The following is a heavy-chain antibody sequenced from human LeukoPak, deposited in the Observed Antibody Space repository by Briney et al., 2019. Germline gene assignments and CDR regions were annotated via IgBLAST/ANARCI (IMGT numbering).Heavy chain of an antibody. CDR3: ARDLTMIVVVIDEVEYNWFDP. CDR2: IIPIFHTA. J-gene: IGHJ5*02. D-gene: IGHD3-22*01. CDR1: GGTFSNYG. V-gene: IGHV1-69*01. Sequence: SVKVSCKASGGTFSNYGISWVRQAPGQGLEWMGGIIPIFHTANYAQKFQGRVTITADESTSTAYMELSRLRSEDTAVYYCARDLTMIVVVIDEVEYNWFDPWGQGTLVTVSS.